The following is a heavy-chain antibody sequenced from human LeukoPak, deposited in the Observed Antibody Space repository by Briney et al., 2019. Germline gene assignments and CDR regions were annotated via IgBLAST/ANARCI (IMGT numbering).Heavy chain of an antibody. Sequence: GGSLRLSCAASGFTFSGSAMHWVGQASRKGLDWVGRVRSKANSDATPYAASVKGRFTISRDDSKNTAYLQMNSLKTEDTAVYYCTRQDYGDYGDFDYWGQGTLVTVSS. V-gene: IGHV3-73*01. D-gene: IGHD4-17*01. CDR2: VRSKANSDAT. CDR3: TRQDYGDYGDFDY. CDR1: GFTFSGSA. J-gene: IGHJ4*02.